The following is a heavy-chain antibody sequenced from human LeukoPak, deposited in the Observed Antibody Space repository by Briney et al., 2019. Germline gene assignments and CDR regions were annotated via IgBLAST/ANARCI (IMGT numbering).Heavy chain of an antibody. CDR1: GFIFSDSW. CDR3: TTDRWYSADH. V-gene: IGHV3-7*03. D-gene: IGHD2-15*01. J-gene: IGHJ5*02. CDR2: IEKNGSGK. Sequence: GGSLRLSCTVSGFIFSDSWMAWVRQAPGKGLEWVAIIEKNGSGKNYVDSVKGRFIISRDNAKNSLFLQMDSLKVEDTAIYYCTTDRWYSADHWGQGTLVTVSS.